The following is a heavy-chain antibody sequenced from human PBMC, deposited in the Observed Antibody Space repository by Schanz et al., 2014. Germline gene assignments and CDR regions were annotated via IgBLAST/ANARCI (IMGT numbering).Heavy chain of an antibody. CDR3: ARDTTWRLDL. V-gene: IGHV4-61*02. J-gene: IGHJ2*01. D-gene: IGHD1-1*01. Sequence: QVQLQESGPGLVKPSQTLSLTCTVSGGSIRSGTYYWSWIRQPAGKALEWVGRAFPNGITNYNPSLKSRVTISLHTSKNQFSLALTSLTAADTAVYYCARDTTWRLDLWGRGTLVTVSS. CDR1: GGSIRSGTYY. CDR2: AFPNGIT.